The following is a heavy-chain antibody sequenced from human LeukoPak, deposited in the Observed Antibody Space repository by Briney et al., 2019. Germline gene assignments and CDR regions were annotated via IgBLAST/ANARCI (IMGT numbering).Heavy chain of an antibody. J-gene: IGHJ4*02. D-gene: IGHD2-21*02. V-gene: IGHV3-21*01. CDR1: GFTFSSYS. Sequence: PGGSLRLSCAASGFTFSSYSMNWVRQAPGKGLEWVSSISSSSSYIYYADSVKGRFTISRDNAKNSLYLQMNSLRAEDTAVYYCAREVLYCGGDCYSAFDYWGQGTLVTVSS. CDR2: ISSSSSYI. CDR3: AREVLYCGGDCYSAFDY.